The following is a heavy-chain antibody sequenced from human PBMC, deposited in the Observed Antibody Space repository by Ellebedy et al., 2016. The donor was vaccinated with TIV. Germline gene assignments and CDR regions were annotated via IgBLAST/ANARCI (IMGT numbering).Heavy chain of an antibody. J-gene: IGHJ2*01. D-gene: IGHD1-1*01. CDR2: IYSSGGT. CDR3: ARESPADLARRYWYFDL. Sequence: MPGGSLRLSCTASGDSVRSGAFYWSWIRQAPGKGLEWIGNIYSSGGTDYNPSLKSRVSISVDTSKNDFSLQVTSVSGADTAVYFCARESPADLARRYWYFDLWGRGTLVTVSS. V-gene: IGHV4-61*03. CDR1: GDSVRSGAFY.